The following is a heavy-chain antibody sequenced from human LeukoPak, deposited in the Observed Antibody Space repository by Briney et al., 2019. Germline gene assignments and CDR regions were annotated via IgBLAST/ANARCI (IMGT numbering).Heavy chain of an antibody. J-gene: IGHJ3*02. Sequence: PSGTLSLTCTVSGGSISSYFWSWIRQPPGKGLEWIGYIYYSGSTNYNPSLKSRVTISVDTSKNQFSLKLSSVTAADTAVYYCARVHYYDSSGYPGAFDIWGQGTMVTVSS. V-gene: IGHV4-59*01. CDR3: ARVHYYDSSGYPGAFDI. CDR1: GGSISSYF. D-gene: IGHD3-22*01. CDR2: IYYSGST.